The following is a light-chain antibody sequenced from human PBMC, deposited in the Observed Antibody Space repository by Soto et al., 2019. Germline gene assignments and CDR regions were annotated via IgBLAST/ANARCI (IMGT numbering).Light chain of an antibody. CDR3: QQYTSFWT. CDR2: DAT. Sequence: DFQIRQSQSTLSAIGGDRVTNTCRASQSMSSWLAWHQKKPGKANKLMIYDATSLESGVQSRFGSSGWRADSALIISRLPDDAFAIYCCQQYTSFWTFGQGTKVDI. V-gene: IGKV1-5*01. CDR1: QSMSSW. J-gene: IGKJ1*01.